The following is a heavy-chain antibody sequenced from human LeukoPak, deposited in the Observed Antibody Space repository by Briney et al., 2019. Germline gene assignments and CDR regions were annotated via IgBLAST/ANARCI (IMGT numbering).Heavy chain of an antibody. V-gene: IGHV4-34*01. Sequence: SETLSLTCTVSGGSISSYYWSWIRQPPGKGLEWIGEINHSGSTNYNPSLKSRVTISVDTSKNQFSLKLSSVTAADTAVYYCARGQGGPDYWGQGTLVTVSS. CDR3: ARGQGGPDY. D-gene: IGHD2-15*01. CDR2: INHSGST. CDR1: GGSISSYY. J-gene: IGHJ4*02.